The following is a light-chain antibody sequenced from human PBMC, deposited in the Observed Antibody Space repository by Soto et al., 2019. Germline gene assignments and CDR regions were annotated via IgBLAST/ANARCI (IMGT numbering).Light chain of an antibody. CDR3: QQYRDSLGT. Sequence: EIVLTQSPGTLSLSPGERATLSCRASQSVISTYLAWYQQNPGQAPRLLIYGASSRDTGIPDRFSGSGSGTDFTLTSSRLEPEDFAVYYCQQYRDSLGTFGQGTKGEIK. J-gene: IGKJ1*01. CDR1: QSVISTY. V-gene: IGKV3-20*01. CDR2: GAS.